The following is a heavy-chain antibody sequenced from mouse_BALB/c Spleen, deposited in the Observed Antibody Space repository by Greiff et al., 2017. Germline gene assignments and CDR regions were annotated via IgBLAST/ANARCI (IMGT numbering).Heavy chain of an antibody. J-gene: IGHJ2*01. V-gene: IGHV5-6-3*01. Sequence: VQLKESGGGLVQPGGSLKLSCAASGFTFSSYGMSWVRQTPDKRLELVATINSNGGSTYYPDSVKGRFTISRDNAKNTLYLQMSSLKSEDTAMYYCARGDYDRDYFDYWGQGTTLTVSS. CDR1: GFTFSSYG. CDR2: INSNGGST. D-gene: IGHD2-4*01. CDR3: ARGDYDRDYFDY.